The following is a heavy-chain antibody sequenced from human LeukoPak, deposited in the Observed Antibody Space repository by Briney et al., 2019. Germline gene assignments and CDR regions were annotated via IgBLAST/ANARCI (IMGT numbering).Heavy chain of an antibody. J-gene: IGHJ4*02. CDR2: FDPEDGET. Sequence: ASVTVTFKVSGYTLTELSMHLVRHAPGKGLEWMGGFDPEDGETIYAQKFQGRVTMTEDTSTDTAYMELSSLRSEDTAVYYCATYSSGWYYFDYWGQGTLVTVSS. V-gene: IGHV1-24*01. CDR1: GYTLTELS. CDR3: ATYSSGWYYFDY. D-gene: IGHD6-19*01.